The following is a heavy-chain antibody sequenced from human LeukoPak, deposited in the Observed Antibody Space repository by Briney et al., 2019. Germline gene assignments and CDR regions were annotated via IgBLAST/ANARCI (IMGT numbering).Heavy chain of an antibody. Sequence: GGSLRLSCAASGFTFSSYEMNWVRQAPGKGPEWVSYISGSGSTIYYADSVKGRFTISRDNAKNSLYLQMNSLRAEDTAVYYCARDDSWDSSGYYSFDYWGQGTLVTVSS. CDR3: ARDDSWDSSGYYSFDY. J-gene: IGHJ4*02. CDR1: GFTFSSYE. V-gene: IGHV3-48*03. D-gene: IGHD3-22*01. CDR2: ISGSGSTI.